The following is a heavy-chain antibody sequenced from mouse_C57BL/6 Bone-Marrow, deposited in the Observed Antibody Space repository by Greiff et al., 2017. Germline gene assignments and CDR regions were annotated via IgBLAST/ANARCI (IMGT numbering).Heavy chain of an antibody. D-gene: IGHD1-1*02. CDR2: ICDGGSYT. CDR1: GFTFSSYA. CDR3: ARDGVAY. Sequence: DVQLVESGGGLVKPGGSLKLSCEASGFTFSSYAMTWVRQTPEKRLEWVATICDGGSYTYYPDNVKGRLTISRDTAKNNTYLQMSHLMSEDTALYYCARDGVAYWGQGTLVTVSA. J-gene: IGHJ3*01. V-gene: IGHV5-4*01.